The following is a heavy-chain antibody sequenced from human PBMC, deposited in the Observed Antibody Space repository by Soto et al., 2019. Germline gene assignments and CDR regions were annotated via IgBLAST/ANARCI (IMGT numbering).Heavy chain of an antibody. Sequence: SETLSLTCTVSGGSISGYYWSWIRQPPGKGLEWIGYIYYSGSTNYNPSLKSRVTISVDTSKNQFSLKLSSVTAADTAVYYCARHISNFRYYYYALEVWGQGTTVTVSS. CDR3: ARHISNFRYYYYALEV. D-gene: IGHD4-4*01. CDR1: GGSISGYY. J-gene: IGHJ6*02. CDR2: IYYSGST. V-gene: IGHV4-59*01.